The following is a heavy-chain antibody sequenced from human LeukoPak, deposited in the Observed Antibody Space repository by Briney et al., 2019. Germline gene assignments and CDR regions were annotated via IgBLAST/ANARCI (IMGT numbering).Heavy chain of an antibody. Sequence: SGPTLVKPTQTLTLTCTFSGFSLSTSEVGVGWIRQPPGKALEWLALIYWNDDKRYSPSLKSRLIITKDTSKNQVVLTMTNMDPVDTATYYCAHRRAQLWLQGGGYFDYWGQGTLSPSPQ. V-gene: IGHV2-5*01. J-gene: IGHJ4*02. D-gene: IGHD5-18*01. CDR3: AHRRAQLWLQGGGYFDY. CDR1: GFSLSTSEVG. CDR2: IYWNDDK.